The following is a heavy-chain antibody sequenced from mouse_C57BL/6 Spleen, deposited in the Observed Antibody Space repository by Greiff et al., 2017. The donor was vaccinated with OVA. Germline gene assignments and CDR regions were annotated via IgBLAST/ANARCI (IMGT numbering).Heavy chain of an antibody. J-gene: IGHJ2*01. Sequence: QVQLQQSGAELVRPGTSVKVSCKASGYAFTNYLIEWVKQRPGQGLEWIGVINPGSGGTNYNEKFKGKATLTADKSSSTAYMQLSSLTSEDSAVYFCARAPYDYFFDYWGQGTTLTVSS. CDR2: INPGSGGT. V-gene: IGHV1-54*01. D-gene: IGHD2-4*01. CDR3: ARAPYDYFFDY. CDR1: GYAFTNYL.